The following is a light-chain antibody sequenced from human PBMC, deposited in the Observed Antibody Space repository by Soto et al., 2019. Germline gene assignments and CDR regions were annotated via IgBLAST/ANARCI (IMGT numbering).Light chain of an antibody. J-gene: IGKJ4*01. CDR2: WAS. Sequence: DIVMTQSPDSLAVSLGERAAINCKSSQSVLYSSNNKNYLAWYQQKPGQPPKLLIYWASTRESGVPDRFSGSGSGKDFTLTISSLPAEDVAVYYCQQYYSTLLTFGGGTKVEIK. V-gene: IGKV4-1*01. CDR3: QQYYSTLLT. CDR1: QSVLYSSNNKNY.